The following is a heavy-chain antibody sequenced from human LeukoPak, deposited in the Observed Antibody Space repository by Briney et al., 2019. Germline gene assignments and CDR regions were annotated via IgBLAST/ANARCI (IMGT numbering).Heavy chain of an antibody. D-gene: IGHD6-19*01. Sequence: SETLSLTCAVYGGSFTGHYWSWIRQPPGKGLEWIGEIIHGGDTIYNPSLESRVTISTDKSKNQFFLRLSSVTAADTAVYYCARGVGSGRSDFDYWGQGNLVTVPS. J-gene: IGHJ4*02. CDR3: ARGVGSGRSDFDY. CDR2: IIHGGDT. CDR1: GGSFTGHY. V-gene: IGHV4-34*01.